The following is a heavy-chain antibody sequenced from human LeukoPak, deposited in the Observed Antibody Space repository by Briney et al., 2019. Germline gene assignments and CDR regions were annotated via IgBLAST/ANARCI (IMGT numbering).Heavy chain of an antibody. CDR3: ARDPIVGATIDY. D-gene: IGHD1-26*01. CDR2: ISAYNGNT. J-gene: IGHJ4*02. CDR1: GGTFSSYA. Sequence: ASVKVSCKASGGTFSSYAISWVRQAPGQGLEWMGWISAYNGNTNYARKLQGRVTMTTDTSTSTAYMELRSLRSDDTAVYYCARDPIVGATIDYWGQGTLVTVSS. V-gene: IGHV1-18*01.